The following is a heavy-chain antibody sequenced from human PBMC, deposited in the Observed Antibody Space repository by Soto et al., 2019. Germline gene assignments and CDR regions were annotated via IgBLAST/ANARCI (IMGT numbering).Heavy chain of an antibody. CDR1: GGSISSSSYY. CDR2: IYYSGST. J-gene: IGHJ4*02. Sequence: SETLSLTCTVSGGSISSSSYYWGWIRQPPGKGLEWIGSIYYSGSTYYNPSLKSRVTISVDTSKNQFSLKLSSVTAADTAVYYCARDHSSGWYFFGYWGQGTLVTVSS. V-gene: IGHV4-39*07. D-gene: IGHD6-19*01. CDR3: ARDHSSGWYFFGY.